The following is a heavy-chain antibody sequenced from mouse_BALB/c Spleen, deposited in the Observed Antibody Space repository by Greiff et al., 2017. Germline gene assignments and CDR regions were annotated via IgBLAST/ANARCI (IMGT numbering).Heavy chain of an antibody. D-gene: IGHD2-1*01. CDR1: GYTFTSYY. CDR2: IYPGNVNT. V-gene: IGHV1S56*01. Sequence: QVQLQQSGPELVKPGASVRISCKASGYTFTSYYIHWVKQRPGQGLEWIGWIYPGNVNTKYNEKFKGKATLTADKSSSTAYTQLSSLTSEDSAVYFCARGDYGNYFDYWGQGTTLTVSS. CDR3: ARGDYGNYFDY. J-gene: IGHJ2*01.